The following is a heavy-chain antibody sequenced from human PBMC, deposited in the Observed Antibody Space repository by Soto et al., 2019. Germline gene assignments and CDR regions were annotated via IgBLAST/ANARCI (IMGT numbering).Heavy chain of an antibody. J-gene: IGHJ5*02. V-gene: IGHV1-69*12. CDR2: IIPIFGTA. Sequence: QVQLVQSGAEVKKPGSSVKVSCKASGGTFSSYAISWVRQAPGQGLEWMGGIIPIFGTANYAQKFQGRVTIXADXSXTTAYMELSSLRFEGTAVYYCAGGTAAANKLGWFDPWGQGTLVTVSS. CDR1: GGTFSSYA. D-gene: IGHD6-13*01. CDR3: AGGTAAANKLGWFDP.